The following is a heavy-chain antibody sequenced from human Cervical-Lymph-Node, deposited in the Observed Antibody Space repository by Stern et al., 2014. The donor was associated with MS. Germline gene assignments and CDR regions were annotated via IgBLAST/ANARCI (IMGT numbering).Heavy chain of an antibody. CDR3: ARKGYSSAWYGYFDY. CDR1: GYTFSSYG. V-gene: IGHV1-18*01. J-gene: IGHJ4*02. CDR2: ISAHDGNT. D-gene: IGHD6-19*01. Sequence: VQLVESGAEVKMPGASVKVSCQASGYTFSSYGLSWVRQAPGQGLEGMGWISAHDGNTNYAQNLQGRVTMTADTSTSTAYMELRSLRSDDTAMYYCARKGYSSAWYGYFDYWGQGTVVIVSS.